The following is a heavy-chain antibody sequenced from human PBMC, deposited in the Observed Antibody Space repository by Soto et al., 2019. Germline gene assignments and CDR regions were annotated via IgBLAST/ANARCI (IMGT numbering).Heavy chain of an antibody. D-gene: IGHD5-18*01. V-gene: IGHV3-48*03. CDR1: GFTFSSYE. CDR2: ISSSGSTI. Sequence: GGSLRLSCAASGFTFSSYEMNWVRQAPGKGLEWVSYISSSGSTIYYADSVKGRFTISRDNAKNSLYLQMNSLRAEGTAVYYCARGLYSYGYSWFDPWGQGTLVTVSS. J-gene: IGHJ5*02. CDR3: ARGLYSYGYSWFDP.